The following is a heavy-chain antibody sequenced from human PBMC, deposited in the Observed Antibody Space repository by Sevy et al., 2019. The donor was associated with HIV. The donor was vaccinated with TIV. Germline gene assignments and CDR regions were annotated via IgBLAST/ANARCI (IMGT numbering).Heavy chain of an antibody. J-gene: IGHJ6*02. V-gene: IGHV3-53*01. Sequence: GGSLRLSCAASGFTVSSDYMSWVRQAPGKGLEYVSVIYSGGSTYYADSVKGRFTISRDNSKNMLFLQMNSLRAEDMAVYYCARILHYYYGMDVWGQGTTVTVSS. CDR1: GFTVSSDY. CDR2: IYSGGST. CDR3: ARILHYYYGMDV.